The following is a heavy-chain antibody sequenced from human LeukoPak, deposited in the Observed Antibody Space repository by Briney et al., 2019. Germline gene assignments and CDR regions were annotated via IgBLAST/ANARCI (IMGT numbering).Heavy chain of an antibody. D-gene: IGHD2-8*01. CDR3: AKDRCSNGIGCYYYYMEV. CDR1: GFTFSSYG. J-gene: IGHJ6*03. V-gene: IGHV3-30*02. Sequence: GGSLRLSCAASGFTFSSYGMSWVRQAPGNGLEWVAFIRYDGSNKYYADSVKGRFRISRDNSNNILYLQMNSLRTEDTAVYYCAKDRCSNGIGCYYYYMEVWGKGTTVTISS. CDR2: IRYDGSNK.